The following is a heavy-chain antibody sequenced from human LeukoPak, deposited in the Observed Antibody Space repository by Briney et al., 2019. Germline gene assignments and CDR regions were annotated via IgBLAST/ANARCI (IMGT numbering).Heavy chain of an antibody. CDR1: GFTFSSYE. D-gene: IGHD6-19*01. V-gene: IGHV3-21*01. J-gene: IGHJ4*02. CDR2: ITTSGTYI. CDR3: TVIAVRDTADY. Sequence: PGGSLRLSCAASGFTFSSYEMNWVRQAPGKGLEWVSSITTSGTYIFYADSVKGRFTVSRDNSKNTLYLLMNSLRAADTAVYYCTVIAVRDTADYWGQGTLVTVSS.